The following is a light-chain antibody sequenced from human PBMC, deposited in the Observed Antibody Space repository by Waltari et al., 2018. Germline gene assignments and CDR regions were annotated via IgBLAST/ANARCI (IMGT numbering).Light chain of an antibody. CDR1: QTVRTTY. CDR3: QQYDISPLT. Sequence: EIVLTQSPGTLSLSPGERATLSCRATQTVRTTYLAWYQQKPGQAPTRLIYGASSRATGIPDRFSGSGSGTDFSLTISSLEPEDFALYYCQQYDISPLTFGGGTKVEIK. CDR2: GAS. J-gene: IGKJ4*01. V-gene: IGKV3-20*01.